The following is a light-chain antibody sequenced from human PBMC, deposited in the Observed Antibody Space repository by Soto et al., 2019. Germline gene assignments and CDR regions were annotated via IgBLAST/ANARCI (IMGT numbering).Light chain of an antibody. CDR2: TAS. CDR3: QQPHTSPGT. CDR1: QSVTTW. V-gene: IGKV1D-12*01. J-gene: IGKJ4*01. Sequence: DLKMAESASSVDPAVVRSIKNTCRAGQSVTTWLAWYQQKPGKAPKVLIYTASSLESGVPSRFSGSGSGTEFTLTISSLQPEDFATYFCQQPHTSPGTFGAGTKLDIK.